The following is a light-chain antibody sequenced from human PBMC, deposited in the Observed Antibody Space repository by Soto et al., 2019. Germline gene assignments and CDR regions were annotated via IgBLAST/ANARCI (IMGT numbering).Light chain of an antibody. CDR2: GAS. V-gene: IGKV3-15*01. J-gene: IGKJ1*01. Sequence: NLSPVALSVSPRERVALYCGASQSVSSNLAWYQQKPGQAPRLLIYGASTRATGVPARFSGSGSGTEFTLTISSLQSEDFAVYYCQQYRNWWTFGQGCKADI. CDR1: QSVSSN. CDR3: QQYRNWWT.